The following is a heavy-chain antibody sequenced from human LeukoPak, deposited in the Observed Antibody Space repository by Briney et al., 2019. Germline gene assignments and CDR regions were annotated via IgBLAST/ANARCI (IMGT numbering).Heavy chain of an antibody. J-gene: IGHJ6*03. CDR2: TYYRSKWYN. D-gene: IGHD3-3*01. Sequence: SQTLSLTCAISGDSVSSNSAAWNWIRQSPSRGLEWLGRTYYRSKWYNDYAVSVKSRITINPDTSKNQFSLQLNSVTPEDTAVYYCARAEYFWSGYYRGYYYYYMDVWGKGTTVTVSS. V-gene: IGHV6-1*01. CDR1: GDSVSSNSAA. CDR3: ARAEYFWSGYYRGYYYYYMDV.